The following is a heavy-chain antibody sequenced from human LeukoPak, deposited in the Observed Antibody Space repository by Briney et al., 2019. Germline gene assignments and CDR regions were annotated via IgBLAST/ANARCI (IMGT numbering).Heavy chain of an antibody. V-gene: IGHV4-38-2*02. CDR1: GYSISSGYY. J-gene: IGHJ3*02. CDR3: AREGYDILTGPHDAFDI. Sequence: PSETLSLTCTVSGYSISSGYYWGWIRQPPGKGLEWIGSIYHSGSTYYNPSLKSRVTISVDTSKNQFSLKLSSVTAADTAVYYCAREGYDILTGPHDAFDIWGQGTMVTVSS. CDR2: IYHSGST. D-gene: IGHD3-9*01.